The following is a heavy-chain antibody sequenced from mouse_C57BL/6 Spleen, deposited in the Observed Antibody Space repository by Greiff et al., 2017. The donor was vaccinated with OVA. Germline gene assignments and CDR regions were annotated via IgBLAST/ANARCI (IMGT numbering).Heavy chain of an antibody. Sequence: QVQLQQSGAELVKPGASVKISCKASGYAFSSYWMNWVKQAPGKGLEWIGQIYPGDGAPNYNGKFKGKATLPADKSSSTAYMQLSSLTSEDSAVDFCARREGNYALFDYWGQGTTLTVSS. V-gene: IGHV1-80*01. CDR1: GYAFSSYW. J-gene: IGHJ2*01. CDR2: IYPGDGAP. D-gene: IGHD2-1*01. CDR3: ARREGNYALFDY.